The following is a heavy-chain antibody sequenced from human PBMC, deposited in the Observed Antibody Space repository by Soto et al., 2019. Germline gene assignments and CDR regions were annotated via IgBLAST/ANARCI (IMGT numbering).Heavy chain of an antibody. D-gene: IGHD6-13*01. CDR3: ARTAAAGKYYYAMDV. J-gene: IGHJ6*02. CDR1: GYSFTSYW. CDR2: IYPGDSDT. V-gene: IGHV5-51*01. Sequence: GESLKISCKGSGYSFTSYWIGWVRQMPGKGLESMGIIYPGDSDTRYSPSFQGQVTTSADKSISTAYLQWSSLKASDTAMYYCARTAAAGKYYYAMDVWGQGTTVTVSS.